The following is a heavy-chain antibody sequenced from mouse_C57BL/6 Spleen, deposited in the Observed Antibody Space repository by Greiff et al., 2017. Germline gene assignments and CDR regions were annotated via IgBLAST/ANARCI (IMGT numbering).Heavy chain of an antibody. Sequence: DVQLVESGGGLVQPGGSLKLSCAASGFTFSDYYMYWVRQTPEKRLEWVAYISNGGGSTYYPDTVKGRFTISRDNAKNTLYLQMSRLKSEATAMYYCARHETTVVATDAMDYWGQGTSVTVSS. CDR2: ISNGGGST. CDR1: GFTFSDYY. D-gene: IGHD1-1*01. CDR3: ARHETTVVATDAMDY. V-gene: IGHV5-12*01. J-gene: IGHJ4*01.